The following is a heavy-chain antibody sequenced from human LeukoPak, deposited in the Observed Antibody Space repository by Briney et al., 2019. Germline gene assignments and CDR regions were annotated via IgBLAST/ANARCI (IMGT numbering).Heavy chain of an antibody. Sequence: GGSLRLSCAASGFTFSSYAMSWVRQAPGKGLEWVSSFSGSGGGTYYADSVKGRFTISRDNAKNSLYLQMNSLRAEDTAVYYCAELGITMIGGVWGKGTTVTISS. CDR2: FSGSGGGT. V-gene: IGHV3-23*01. CDR1: GFTFSSYA. D-gene: IGHD3-10*02. J-gene: IGHJ6*04. CDR3: AELGITMIGGV.